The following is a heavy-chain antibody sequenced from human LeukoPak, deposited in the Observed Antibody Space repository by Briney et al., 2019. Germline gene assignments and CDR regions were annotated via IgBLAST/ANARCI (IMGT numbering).Heavy chain of an antibody. V-gene: IGHV3-23*01. D-gene: IGHD2-21*02. J-gene: IGHJ4*02. CDR3: AKRRPYCGGDCYGNYFDY. CDR2: ISGSGGST. CDR1: GFTFSSYA. Sequence: GGSLRLSCAASGFTFSSYAMSWVRQAPGKGLEWVSAISGSGGSTYYADSVKGRFTISRDNSKNTLYLQMNSLRAEDTAVYYCAKRRPYCGGDCYGNYFDYWGQGTLVTVS.